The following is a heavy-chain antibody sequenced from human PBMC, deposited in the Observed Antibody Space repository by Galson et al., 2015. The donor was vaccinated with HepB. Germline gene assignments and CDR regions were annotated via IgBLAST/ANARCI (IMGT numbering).Heavy chain of an antibody. D-gene: IGHD1-1*01. CDR3: ARVWGSLEPAFDY. CDR2: ISSSGSTI. V-gene: IGHV3-11*01. J-gene: IGHJ4*02. Sequence: SLRLSCAASGFTFSDYYMSWIRQAPGKGLEWVSYISSSGSTIYYADSVKGRFTISRDNAKNSLYLQMNSLRAEDTAVYYCARVWGSLEPAFDYWGQGTLVTVSS. CDR1: GFTFSDYY.